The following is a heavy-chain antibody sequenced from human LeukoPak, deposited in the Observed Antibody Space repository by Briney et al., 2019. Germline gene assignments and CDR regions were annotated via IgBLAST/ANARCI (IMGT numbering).Heavy chain of an antibody. D-gene: IGHD3-3*01. CDR2: ISGSGGST. CDR3: AKRNPITILYDY. Sequence: GGSLRLSCVASGFIFGDYWMRWVRQAPGKGLEWVSAISGSGGSTYYADSVKGRFTISRVNSKNTLYLQMNSLRAEDTAVYYCAKRNPITILYDYWGQGTLVTVSS. CDR1: GFIFGDYW. V-gene: IGHV3-23*01. J-gene: IGHJ4*02.